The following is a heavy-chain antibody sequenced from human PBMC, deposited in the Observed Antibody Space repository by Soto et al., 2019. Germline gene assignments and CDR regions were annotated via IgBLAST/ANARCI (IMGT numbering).Heavy chain of an antibody. CDR1: GFTFNSAW. CDR3: TTGYSRPWHDHY. J-gene: IGHJ4*02. Sequence: GSLRLSCAASGFTFNSAWMNWVRQAPGKGLEWVGRIKSKSDGGTTDYAAPVKGRFTISRDDSKNTLYLQMSSLKIEDTAVYYCTTGYSRPWHDHYWGLGTLVTVSS. D-gene: IGHD5-12*01. CDR2: IKSKSDGGTT. V-gene: IGHV3-15*01.